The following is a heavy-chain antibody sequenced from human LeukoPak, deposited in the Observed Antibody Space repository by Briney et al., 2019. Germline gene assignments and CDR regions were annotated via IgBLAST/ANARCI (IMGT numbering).Heavy chain of an antibody. J-gene: IGHJ4*02. CDR2: IDPNSGGT. V-gene: IGHV1-2*06. CDR1: GYTFTGYY. Sequence: ASVKVSCKASGYTFTGYYMHWVQQAPGQGLEWIGRIDPNSGGTSYAQKFQGRVTVTRDTSITTVYMELSRLRSDDTAMYYCARDARVAGDYWGQGTLVTVSS. D-gene: IGHD6-19*01. CDR3: ARDARVAGDY.